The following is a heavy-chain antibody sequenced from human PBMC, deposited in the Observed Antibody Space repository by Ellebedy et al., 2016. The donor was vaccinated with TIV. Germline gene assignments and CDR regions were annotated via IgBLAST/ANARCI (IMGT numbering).Heavy chain of an antibody. J-gene: IGHJ3*02. V-gene: IGHV3-23*01. CDR2: ITGIGTIT. Sequence: GGSLRLSXAASGFTFSNYAMGWVRQAPGKGLEWVSAITGIGTITYYADSVKGRFTISRDNSKNTLSLQMNSLRADDTAIYYCAKPMGPGGRFDAFDIWGQGTLVTVSS. D-gene: IGHD3-3*01. CDR1: GFTFSNYA. CDR3: AKPMGPGGRFDAFDI.